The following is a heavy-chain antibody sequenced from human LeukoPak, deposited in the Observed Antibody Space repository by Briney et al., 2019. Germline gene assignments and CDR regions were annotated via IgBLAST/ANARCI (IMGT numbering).Heavy chain of an antibody. CDR1: GGSISSYY. CDR2: IYTSGST. Sequence: SETLSLTCTVSGGSISSYYWSWIRQPAGTGLEWIGHIYTSGSTNYNPSLKSRVTMSVDTSRNQFSLKLSSVTAADTAVYYCARIVPAATNSYYMDVWGKGTTVTVSS. J-gene: IGHJ6*03. D-gene: IGHD2-2*01. CDR3: ARIVPAATNSYYMDV. V-gene: IGHV4-4*07.